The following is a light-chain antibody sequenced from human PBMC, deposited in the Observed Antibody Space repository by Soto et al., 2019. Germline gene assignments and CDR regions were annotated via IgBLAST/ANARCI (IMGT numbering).Light chain of an antibody. CDR2: DAS. CDR3: QQFDNLPLA. CDR1: QDINNS. Sequence: DIQMTQSLSSLSASVGDRVTITCQANQDINNSLNWYQQRPGEAPKLLIYDASILEAGVPSRFSGSGFGTTFTLTISSLQPEDLATDFCQQFDNLPLALGGGTKLELK. V-gene: IGKV1-33*01. J-gene: IGKJ4*01.